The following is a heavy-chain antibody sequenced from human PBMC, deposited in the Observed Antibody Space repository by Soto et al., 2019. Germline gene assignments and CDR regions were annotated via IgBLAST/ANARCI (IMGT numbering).Heavy chain of an antibody. D-gene: IGHD1-26*01. Sequence: GALVKVSCKASGGTFSSYAISWVRQAPGQGLEWMGGIIPIFGTANYAQKFQGRVTITADESTSTAYMELSSLRSEDTAVYYCARVPLWVGATARHAFDIWGQGTMVTVSS. CDR3: ARVPLWVGATARHAFDI. CDR1: GGTFSSYA. V-gene: IGHV1-69*13. CDR2: IIPIFGTA. J-gene: IGHJ3*02.